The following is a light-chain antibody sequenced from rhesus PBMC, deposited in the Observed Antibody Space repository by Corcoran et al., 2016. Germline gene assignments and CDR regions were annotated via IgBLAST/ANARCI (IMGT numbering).Light chain of an antibody. CDR3: QQYSSRPT. J-gene: IGKJ4*01. CDR2: KAA. CDR1: QGISSW. Sequence: DIQMTQSPSSLSASVGDTVTITCRASQGISSWLAWYQQKPGKALKILIYKAASLESGVPSRFSGSGSGTDFTLTIRSLQSEDFATYYCQQYSSRPTFGGGTKVELK. V-gene: IGKV1-22*01.